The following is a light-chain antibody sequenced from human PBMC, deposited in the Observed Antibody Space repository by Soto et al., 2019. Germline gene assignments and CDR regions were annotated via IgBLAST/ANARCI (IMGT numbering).Light chain of an antibody. V-gene: IGKV3-11*01. J-gene: IGKJ3*01. CDR3: QQRSNWHVFT. Sequence: EIVLTQSPATLSLSPGERATLSCRASQSVSNYLAWYQQKTGHAPRRLIYDAANRAPGIPPRFSGSGSGKDFSLTISSLEAADFAANYYQQRSNWHVFTFGPGTKVDIK. CDR2: DAA. CDR1: QSVSNY.